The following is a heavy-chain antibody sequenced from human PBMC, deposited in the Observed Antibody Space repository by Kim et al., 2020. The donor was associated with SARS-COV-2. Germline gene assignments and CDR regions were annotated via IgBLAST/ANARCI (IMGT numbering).Heavy chain of an antibody. CDR3: AKGGGIVGAPGAFDI. J-gene: IGHJ3*02. D-gene: IGHD1-26*01. Sequence: DSGKGRFTISRDNSKNTLYLQMNSLRAEDTAVYYCAKGGGIVGAPGAFDIWGQGTMVTVSS. V-gene: IGHV3-23*01.